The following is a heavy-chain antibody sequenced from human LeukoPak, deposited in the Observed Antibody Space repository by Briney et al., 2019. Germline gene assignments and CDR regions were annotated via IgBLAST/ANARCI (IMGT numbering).Heavy chain of an antibody. Sequence: ASVKVSCKASGYTFTSYYMHWVRQAPGQGLEWMGIINPSGGSTGYAQKFQGRVTMTRDASTSTVYMELSSLRSEDTAVYYCARDLGDYDYGDYEACWGQGTLVTVSS. CDR1: GYTFTSYY. J-gene: IGHJ4*02. CDR3: ARDLGDYDYGDYEAC. V-gene: IGHV1-46*01. D-gene: IGHD4-17*01. CDR2: INPSGGST.